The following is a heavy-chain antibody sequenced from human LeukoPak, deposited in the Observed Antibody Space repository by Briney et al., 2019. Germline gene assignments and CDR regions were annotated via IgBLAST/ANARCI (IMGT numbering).Heavy chain of an antibody. CDR1: GFTFSSYS. CDR2: ISSSSSYI. Sequence: PEESLRLSCAASGFTFSSYSMNWVRQAPGKGLEWVSSISSSSSYIYYADSVKGRFTISRDNAKNSLYLQMNSLRAEDTAVYYCARVRYYYDSSGYMTLDYRGQGTLVTVSS. D-gene: IGHD3-22*01. CDR3: ARVRYYYDSSGYMTLDY. J-gene: IGHJ4*02. V-gene: IGHV3-21*01.